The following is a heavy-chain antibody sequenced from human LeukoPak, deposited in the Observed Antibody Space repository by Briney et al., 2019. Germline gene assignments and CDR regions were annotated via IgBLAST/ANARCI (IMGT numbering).Heavy chain of an antibody. CDR3: ARVGWGPTH. Sequence: GGSLRLSCAASGFTFSNYWMNWVRQTPGKGLEWVANMKQEGSEKYCVDCVKGRFTISRDNAKNSLYLQMNSLRAEDTAVYYCARVGWGPTHLGQGTLVTVSS. D-gene: IGHD1-26*01. CDR2: MKQEGSEK. J-gene: IGHJ4*02. V-gene: IGHV3-7*03. CDR1: GFTFSNYW.